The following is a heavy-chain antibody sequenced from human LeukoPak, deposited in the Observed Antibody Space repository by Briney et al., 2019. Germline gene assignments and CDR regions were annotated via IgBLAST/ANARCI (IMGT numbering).Heavy chain of an antibody. CDR1: GYTFTGYY. J-gene: IGHJ6*02. D-gene: IGHD5-18*01. V-gene: IGHV1-2*02. Sequence: GASVKVSCKASGYTFTGYYMHWVRQAPGQGLEWMGWINPNSGGTNYAQKFQGRVTMTRDTSISTAYMELSRLRSDDTAVYYCARGRGYSYGLSYYXXGXDVWGQGTTVTVSS. CDR2: INPNSGGT. CDR3: ARGRGYSYGLSYYXXGXDV.